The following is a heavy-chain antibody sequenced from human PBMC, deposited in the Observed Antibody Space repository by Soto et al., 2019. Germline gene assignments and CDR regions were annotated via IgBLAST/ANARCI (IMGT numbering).Heavy chain of an antibody. V-gene: IGHV4-34*01. CDR3: ARLDYSKKIYP. CDR2: INHSGST. D-gene: IGHD4-4*01. J-gene: IGHJ5*02. CDR1: GGSFSGYY. Sequence: SETLSLTCAVYGGSFSGYYWSWIRQPPGKGLEWIGEINHSGSTNYNPSLKSRVTISVDTSKNQFSLKLSSVTAADTAVYYCARLDYSKKIYPWGQGTLVTVSS.